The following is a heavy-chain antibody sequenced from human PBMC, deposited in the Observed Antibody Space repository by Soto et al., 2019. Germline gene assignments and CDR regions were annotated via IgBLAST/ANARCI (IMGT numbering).Heavy chain of an antibody. CDR2: LGGNSDRT. CDR1: EFTCSNYA. CDR3: AKRPGRTGGNFPFES. V-gene: IGHV3-23*01. J-gene: IGHJ4*02. Sequence: EVQLLESGGGLVQSGGSLSFPGAAPEFTCSNYAWSWVAQAPGRGLEGVSSLGGNSDRTYYADSVKGRFTIARDNAKNTLYRQIDCRRVDDTAVYYCAKRPGRTGGNFPFESWGQGTLFTVSA. D-gene: IGHD2-8*02.